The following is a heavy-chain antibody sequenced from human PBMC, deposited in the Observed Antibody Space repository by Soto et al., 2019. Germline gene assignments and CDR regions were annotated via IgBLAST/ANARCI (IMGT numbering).Heavy chain of an antibody. CDR1: GGTFSSYA. CDR3: ARPRSYGGKGSDAFDI. CDR2: IIPIFGTA. D-gene: IGHD4-17*01. J-gene: IGHJ3*02. Sequence: QVQLVQSGAEVKKPGSSVKVSCKASGGTFSSYAISWVRQAPGQGLEWMGGIIPIFGTANYAQKFQGRVTITADKSTSTAYMELSSLRSEDTAVYYCARPRSYGGKGSDAFDIWGQGTMVTVSS. V-gene: IGHV1-69*06.